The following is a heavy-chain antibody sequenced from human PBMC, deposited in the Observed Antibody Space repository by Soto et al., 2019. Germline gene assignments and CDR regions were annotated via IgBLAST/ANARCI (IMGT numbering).Heavy chain of an antibody. CDR1: GGTFSSYA. Sequence: QVQLVQSGAEVKKPGSSVKVSCKASGGTFSSYAISWVRQAPGQGLEWMGGIIPIFGTANYAQKFQGRVTITADESTSTAYMELSSLRSEDTAVYYCAMWCHFGGSCFNWFDPWGQGTLVTVSS. CDR2: IIPIFGTA. CDR3: AMWCHFGGSCFNWFDP. D-gene: IGHD2-15*01. J-gene: IGHJ5*02. V-gene: IGHV1-69*12.